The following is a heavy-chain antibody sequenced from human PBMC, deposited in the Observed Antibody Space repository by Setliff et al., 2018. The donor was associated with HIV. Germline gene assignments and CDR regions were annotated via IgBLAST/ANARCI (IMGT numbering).Heavy chain of an antibody. J-gene: IGHJ6*02. Sequence: GASVKVSCKASGYTFTSYYMRWVRQAPGQGLEWMGIINPSGGSTSYAQKFQGRVTMTRDTSTSTVYMELSSLRSEDTAVYYCARAEIGIAVAGAYYGMDVWGQGTTVTVSS. V-gene: IGHV1-46*01. CDR2: INPSGGST. D-gene: IGHD6-19*01. CDR3: ARAEIGIAVAGAYYGMDV. CDR1: GYTFTSYY.